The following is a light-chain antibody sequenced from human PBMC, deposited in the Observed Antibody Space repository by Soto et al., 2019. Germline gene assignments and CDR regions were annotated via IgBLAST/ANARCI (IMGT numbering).Light chain of an antibody. CDR2: DAS. Sequence: EIVLTQSPATLSLSPGERATLSCRASQSVSSYLAWYQQKPGKAPRLLIYDASNRATGIPARFSGSGSGTDFTLTTISLQPEDVSVYYCQQRSNWPPLTFGGGTKVEIK. CDR3: QQRSNWPPLT. V-gene: IGKV3-11*01. CDR1: QSVSSY. J-gene: IGKJ4*01.